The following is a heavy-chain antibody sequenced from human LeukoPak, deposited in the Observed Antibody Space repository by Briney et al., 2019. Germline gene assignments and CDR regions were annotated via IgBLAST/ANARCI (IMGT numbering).Heavy chain of an antibody. V-gene: IGHV1-69*01. CDR2: IIPIFGTA. CDR3: ARDGYCSGGSCYSHY. D-gene: IGHD2-15*01. J-gene: IGHJ4*02. CDR1: GGNFSSYA. Sequence: VASVKVSCKAPGGNFSSYAISWVRQAPGQGLEWMGGIIPIFGTANYAQKFQGRVTITADESTSTAYMELSSLRSEDTAVYYCARDGYCSGGSCYSHYWGQGTLVTVSS.